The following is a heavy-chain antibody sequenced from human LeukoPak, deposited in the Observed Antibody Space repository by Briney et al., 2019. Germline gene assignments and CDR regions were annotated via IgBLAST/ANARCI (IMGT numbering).Heavy chain of an antibody. Sequence: ASVNVSCKASGYTFPSYYMHWVRQAPGQGLEWMGIINPSGGSTFYAQKFQGRVTMTRDTSTSTVYMELSSLKSEDTAVYYCARDTSYVWGSYRTPGCWGQGTLVTVSS. V-gene: IGHV1-46*01. CDR2: INPSGGST. D-gene: IGHD3-16*02. CDR1: GYTFPSYY. J-gene: IGHJ4*02. CDR3: ARDTSYVWGSYRTPGC.